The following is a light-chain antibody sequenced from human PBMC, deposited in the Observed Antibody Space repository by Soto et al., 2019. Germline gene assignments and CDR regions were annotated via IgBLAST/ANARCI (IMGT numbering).Light chain of an antibody. CDR2: GSN. CDR3: AAWDDSLNGGV. J-gene: IGLJ3*02. Sequence: QSVLTQPPSVSGTPGQRVTISCSGGGSNIGSNNVNWYLQLPGTAPKLLIYGSNQRPSGVPDRFFGSKSGASASLAISGLQSEDEADYYCAAWDDSLNGGVFGGGTKLTVL. V-gene: IGLV1-44*01. CDR1: GSNIGSNN.